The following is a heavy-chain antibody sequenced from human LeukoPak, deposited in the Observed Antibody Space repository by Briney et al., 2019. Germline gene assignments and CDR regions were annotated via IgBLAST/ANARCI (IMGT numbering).Heavy chain of an antibody. CDR2: ISASAGTT. V-gene: IGHV3-23*01. Sequence: GGSLRLSCPASGFTFSGYAMSWVRQAPGKGLEWVSSISASAGTTYYADSVKGRFTISRDNSKNTLDLQMNSLRAEDTAVYYCAKGPASYEYYFDYWGQGTLVTVSS. CDR3: AKGPASYEYYFDY. CDR1: GFTFSGYA. J-gene: IGHJ4*02. D-gene: IGHD5-12*01.